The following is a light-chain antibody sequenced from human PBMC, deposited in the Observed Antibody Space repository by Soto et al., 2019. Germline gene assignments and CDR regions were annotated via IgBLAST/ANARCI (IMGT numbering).Light chain of an antibody. CDR1: QSISRY. V-gene: IGKV1-39*01. Sequence: DIQMTQSPSSLSASVGDRVTITCRASQSISRYLNWYQLQPGKAPKLLIYAASSLQSGVPSRFSGSGSGTDFTLTISSLQPEDFATYFCQQSYSSPQTFGQGTKVDIK. J-gene: IGKJ1*01. CDR2: AAS. CDR3: QQSYSSPQT.